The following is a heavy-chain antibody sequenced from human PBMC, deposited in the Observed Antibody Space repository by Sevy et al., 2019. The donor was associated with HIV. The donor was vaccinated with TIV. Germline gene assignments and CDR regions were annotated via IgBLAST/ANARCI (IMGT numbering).Heavy chain of an antibody. CDR3: ARGGDCIGIDCYDDWRLPSYYYYPMDV. V-gene: IGHV3-21*01. Sequence: GGSLRLSCAASGFDFGTYSMNWVRQAPGKGLEWVSSISSKNDYIFYADSVKGRFTISKDNAKNSLYMQMNSLRVEDTAVYYCARGGDCIGIDCYDDWRLPSYYYYPMDVWGQGTTVTVSS. CDR1: GFDFGTYS. J-gene: IGHJ6*02. D-gene: IGHD2-2*01. CDR2: ISSKNDYI.